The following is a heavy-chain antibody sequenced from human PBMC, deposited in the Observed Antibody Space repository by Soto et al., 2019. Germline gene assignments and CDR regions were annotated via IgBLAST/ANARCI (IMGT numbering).Heavy chain of an antibody. J-gene: IGHJ5*02. Sequence: PSETLSLTCAVSGGSVNGYYWNWIRQPPGKGLEWIGVINHNGGTHYNPSPKSRVTMSVDASKNQFSLRLSSVTAADTDIYYCETRITVFGVLIPPFDPWGQGTQVTVSS. D-gene: IGHD3-3*01. CDR1: GGSVNGYY. V-gene: IGHV4-34*01. CDR2: INHNGGT. CDR3: ETRITVFGVLIPPFDP.